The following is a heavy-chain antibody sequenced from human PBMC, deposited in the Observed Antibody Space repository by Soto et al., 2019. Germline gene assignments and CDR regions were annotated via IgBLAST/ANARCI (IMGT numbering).Heavy chain of an antibody. V-gene: IGHV3-49*03. CDR2: IRSKAYGGTT. CDR3: TRAKYGDYGHFDY. Sequence: GGSLRLSCTASGFTFGDYAMSWFRQAPGKGLEWVGFIRSKAYGGTTEYAAYVKGRITISRDDSKSIAYLQMNSLKTEDTAVYYCTRAKYGDYGHFDYWGQGTLVTVSS. J-gene: IGHJ4*02. D-gene: IGHD4-17*01. CDR1: GFTFGDYA.